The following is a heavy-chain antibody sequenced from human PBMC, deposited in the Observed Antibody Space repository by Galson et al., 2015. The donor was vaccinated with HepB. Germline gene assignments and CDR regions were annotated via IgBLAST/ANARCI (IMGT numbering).Heavy chain of an antibody. J-gene: IGHJ6*03. Sequence: SVKVSCKASGYTFTSYGISWVRQAPGQGLEWMGWISAYNGNTNYAQKLQGRVTMTTDTSTSTAYMELRSLRSDDTAVYYCARDLSSYDFWSGYSPRGYYYYMDVWGKGTTVTVSS. V-gene: IGHV1-18*01. CDR3: ARDLSSYDFWSGYSPRGYYYYMDV. CDR1: GYTFTSYG. D-gene: IGHD3-3*01. CDR2: ISAYNGNT.